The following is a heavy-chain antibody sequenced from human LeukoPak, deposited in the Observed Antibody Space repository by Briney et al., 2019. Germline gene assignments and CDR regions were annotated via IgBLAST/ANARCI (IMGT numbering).Heavy chain of an antibody. J-gene: IGHJ6*03. D-gene: IGHD6-13*01. Sequence: GGSLRLSCAASGFTFSSYSMNWVRQAPGKGLEWVSSISSSSSYIYYADSVKGRFPISRDNAKNSLYLQMNSLRAEDTAVYYCARVGSSSWYVHYYYYMDVWGEGTTVTVSS. CDR1: GFTFSSYS. V-gene: IGHV3-21*01. CDR2: ISSSSSYI. CDR3: ARVGSSSWYVHYYYYMDV.